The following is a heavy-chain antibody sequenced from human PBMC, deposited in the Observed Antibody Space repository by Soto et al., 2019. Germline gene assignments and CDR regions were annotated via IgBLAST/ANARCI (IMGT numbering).Heavy chain of an antibody. Sequence: QLQLQESGPGLVKPSETVSLTCTVSGDSISSSSLYWGWIRQPPGKGLEWIGSIYNSGKTYYSPSLESRVTISVDTSKNQFSLKLSSVTAADTAVYYWARHGSNSGSYSEYFQYWGQGTLVAVSS. V-gene: IGHV4-39*01. CDR2: IYNSGKT. J-gene: IGHJ1*01. CDR1: GDSISSSSLY. CDR3: ARHGSNSGSYSEYFQY. D-gene: IGHD1-26*01.